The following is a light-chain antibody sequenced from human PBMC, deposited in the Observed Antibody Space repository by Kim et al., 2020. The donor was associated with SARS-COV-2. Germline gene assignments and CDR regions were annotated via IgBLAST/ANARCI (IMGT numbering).Light chain of an antibody. CDR3: QQYGRSPRYT. CDR2: STS. Sequence: EIVLTQSPATLSLSPGERATLSCRASQSVTRSYLAWYQQRPGQAPRLLIYSTSSRATGVPDRFSGSGSGTDFTLTISRLEPEDFAVYYCQQYGRSPRYTFGQGTKLEI. V-gene: IGKV3-20*01. J-gene: IGKJ2*01. CDR1: QSVTRSY.